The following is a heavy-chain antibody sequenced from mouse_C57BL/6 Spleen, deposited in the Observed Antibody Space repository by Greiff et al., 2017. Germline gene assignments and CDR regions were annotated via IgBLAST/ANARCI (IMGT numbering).Heavy chain of an antibody. CDR1: GYTFTSYG. V-gene: IGHV1-81*01. CDR2: IYPRSGNT. Sequence: VQLQQSGAELARPGASVKLSCKASGYTFTSYGISWVKQRTGQGLEWIGEIYPRSGNTYYNEKFKGKATLTADKSSSTAYMELRSLTSEDSAVYFCASAIPLYYYGSRGDFDYWGQGTTLTVSS. J-gene: IGHJ2*01. CDR3: ASAIPLYYYGSRGDFDY. D-gene: IGHD1-1*01.